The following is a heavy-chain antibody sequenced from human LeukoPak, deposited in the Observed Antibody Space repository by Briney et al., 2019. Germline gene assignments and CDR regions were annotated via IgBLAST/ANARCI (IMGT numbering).Heavy chain of an antibody. Sequence: SETLSLTCALSGYSLSSGYYWGWIRQPPGKGLEWIGSIYHSGSTYYNPSLKSRVTISVDTSKNQFSLKLSSVTAADTAVYYCAREGGPYIVATASDFDYWGQGTLVTVSS. CDR3: AREGGPYIVATASDFDY. CDR2: IYHSGST. CDR1: GYSLSSGYY. J-gene: IGHJ4*02. V-gene: IGHV4-38-2*02. D-gene: IGHD5-12*01.